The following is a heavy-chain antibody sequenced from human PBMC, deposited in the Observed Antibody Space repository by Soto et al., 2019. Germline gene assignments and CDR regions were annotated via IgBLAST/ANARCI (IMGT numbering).Heavy chain of an antibody. CDR1: GYSFTSYW. J-gene: IGHJ6*02. Sequence: GESLKISCKGSGYSFTSYWISWVRQMPGKGLEWMGRIDPSDSYTNYSPSFQGHVTISADKSISTAYLQWSSLKASDTAMYYCATASYCSSTSCYRYYYYYGMDVWGQGTRVTVSS. CDR3: ATASYCSSTSCYRYYYYYGMDV. CDR2: IDPSDSYT. D-gene: IGHD2-2*01. V-gene: IGHV5-10-1*01.